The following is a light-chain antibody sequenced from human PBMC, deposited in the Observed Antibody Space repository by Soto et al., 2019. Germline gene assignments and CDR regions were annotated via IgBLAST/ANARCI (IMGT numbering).Light chain of an antibody. CDR3: QHHDNRPWT. CDR1: QSVRSN. Sequence: EIVLTQSPATLSLSPGERATLSCRASQSVRSNLAWYQQKPGQAPRLLIYDASTRAAGIPGRFSGSGSWTDFTLTISNLEPEDFAVYYWQHHDNRPWTFGQGAKVEIK. J-gene: IGKJ1*01. CDR2: DAS. V-gene: IGKV3-11*01.